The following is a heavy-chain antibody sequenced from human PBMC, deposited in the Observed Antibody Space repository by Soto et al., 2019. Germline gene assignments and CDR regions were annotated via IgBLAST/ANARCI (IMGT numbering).Heavy chain of an antibody. Sequence: GGSLRLSCAASVFTLSTYCMHWVRQAPGKGLVWVSRINSDGSSTNYADSVKGRFAILRDNAKNTLYLQMNSLRAEDTAVYYCARDNWNSNWGQGTLVTSPQ. V-gene: IGHV3-74*01. CDR1: VFTLSTYC. CDR2: INSDGSST. CDR3: ARDNWNSN. J-gene: IGHJ4*02. D-gene: IGHD1-20*01.